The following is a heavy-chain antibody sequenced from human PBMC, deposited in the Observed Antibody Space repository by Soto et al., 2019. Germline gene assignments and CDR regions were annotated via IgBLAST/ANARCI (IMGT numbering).Heavy chain of an antibody. Sequence: ASVKVSCKASGYSFTDYYIHWVRQAPGQGLEWMGWIIPNNGGTKYAQKFQDRVTMTRDTSITTAYMELSRLRSDDTAVYYCARRTFDSSGNYFAGWFGHWGQGTLVTVSS. CDR3: ARRTFDSSGNYFAGWFGH. V-gene: IGHV1-2*02. CDR1: GYSFTDYY. D-gene: IGHD3-22*01. J-gene: IGHJ5*02. CDR2: IIPNNGGT.